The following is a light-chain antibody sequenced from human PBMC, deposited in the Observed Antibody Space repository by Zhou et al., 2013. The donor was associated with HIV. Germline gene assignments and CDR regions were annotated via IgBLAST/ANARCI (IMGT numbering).Light chain of an antibody. V-gene: IGKV1-39*01. CDR2: HVS. Sequence: DIQMTQSPSSLSASVGDRVTITCRASFNIRESLNWYQHSPGKTPKLLIYHVSKLQSGVAPRFNGSGSGTDFTLTIDSLRPEDFATYYCQQFYSVHVTFGGGTKV. J-gene: IGKJ4*01. CDR1: FNIRES. CDR3: QQFYSVHVT.